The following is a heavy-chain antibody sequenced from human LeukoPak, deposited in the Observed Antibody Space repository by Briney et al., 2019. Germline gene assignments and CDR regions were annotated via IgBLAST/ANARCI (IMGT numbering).Heavy chain of an antibody. D-gene: IGHD2-2*01. CDR3: AKDARRYCSSTSCRTGYFDY. CDR2: ISYDGSNK. CDR1: GFTFSSYG. J-gene: IGHJ4*02. Sequence: GRSLRLSCAASGFTFSSYGMHWVRQAPGKGLEWVAVISYDGSNKYYADSVKGRFTIYRDNSKNTLYLQMNSLRAEDTAVYYCAKDARRYCSSTSCRTGYFDYWGQGTLVTVSS. V-gene: IGHV3-30*18.